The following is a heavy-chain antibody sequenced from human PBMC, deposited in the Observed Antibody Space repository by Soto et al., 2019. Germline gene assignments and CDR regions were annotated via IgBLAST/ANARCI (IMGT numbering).Heavy chain of an antibody. J-gene: IGHJ4*02. Sequence: GASVKVSCKASGVIFNGDAISWVRQAPGQGLERMGGVRGVFGTANYAQKFQGRVTITADKSTTTAYMELRSLRSEDTAVYYCARSSGSYSPTFFDHWGQGTLVTVSS. V-gene: IGHV1-69*06. CDR1: GVIFNGDA. CDR2: VRGVFGTA. CDR3: ARSSGSYSPTFFDH. D-gene: IGHD1-26*01.